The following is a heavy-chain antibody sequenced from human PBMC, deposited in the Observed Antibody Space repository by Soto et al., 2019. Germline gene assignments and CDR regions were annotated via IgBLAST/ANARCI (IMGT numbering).Heavy chain of an antibody. CDR1: GFTFSSYA. Sequence: GSLRLSCAASGFTFSSYAMSWVRQAPGEGLEWVSAISGSGGSTYYADSVKGRFTISRDNSKNTLYLQMNSLRAEDTAVYYCAKGGDSGWYNKKMGFDYWGQGTLVTVSS. V-gene: IGHV3-23*01. CDR3: AKGGDSGWYNKKMGFDY. D-gene: IGHD6-19*01. J-gene: IGHJ4*02. CDR2: ISGSGGST.